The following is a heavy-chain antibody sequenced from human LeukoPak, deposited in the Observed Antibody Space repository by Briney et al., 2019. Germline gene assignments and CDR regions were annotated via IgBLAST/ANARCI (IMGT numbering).Heavy chain of an antibody. D-gene: IGHD5-12*01. Sequence: PSETLSLTCTVSGGSVSSGSYYWSWIRQPPGKGLEWIGYIYYSGSTNYNPSLKSRVTISVDTSKNQFSLKLSSVTAADTAVYYCASSGYSGYDPFDYWGQGTLVTVSS. CDR1: GGSVSSGSYY. CDR3: ASSGYSGYDPFDY. V-gene: IGHV4-61*01. J-gene: IGHJ4*02. CDR2: IYYSGST.